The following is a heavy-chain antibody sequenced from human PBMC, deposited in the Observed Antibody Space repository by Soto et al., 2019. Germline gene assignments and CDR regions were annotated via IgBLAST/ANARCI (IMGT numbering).Heavy chain of an antibody. CDR3: ARGATLPYYYDSSGYRLDY. Sequence: QVQLVQSGAEVKQPGSSVKGSCQASGGTFSSYAISWVRQAPGQGLEWMGGIIPIFGKANYAQKFQGRVTFTTDESTRTAYMELSSQRSEDTAVYYCARGATLPYYYDSSGYRLDYWGQGTLVTVSS. D-gene: IGHD3-22*01. CDR1: GGTFSSYA. V-gene: IGHV1-69*01. J-gene: IGHJ4*02. CDR2: IIPIFGKA.